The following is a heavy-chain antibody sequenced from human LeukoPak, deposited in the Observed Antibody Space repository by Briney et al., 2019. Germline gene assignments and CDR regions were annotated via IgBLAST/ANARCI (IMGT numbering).Heavy chain of an antibody. CDR3: AKRDLYSSSSGRVDY. CDR2: ISGSGGST. J-gene: IGHJ4*02. CDR1: GFTFSSYA. V-gene: IGHV3-23*01. Sequence: GGSLRLSCAASGFTFSSYATSWVRQAPGKGLEWVSAISGSGGSTYYADSVKGRFTISRDNSKNTLYLQMNSLRAEDTAVYYCAKRDLYSSSSGRVDYWGQGTLVTVSS. D-gene: IGHD6-6*01.